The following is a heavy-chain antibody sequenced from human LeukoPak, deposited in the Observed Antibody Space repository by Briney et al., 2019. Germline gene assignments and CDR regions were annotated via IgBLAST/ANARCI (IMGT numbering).Heavy chain of an antibody. CDR2: ISTGSSTI. Sequence: GGALRLSCAASGFTFSTYSMNWVRQAPGKGLEWVSFISTGSSTIYYADSVKGRFTISRDNAKNSLYLQMNSLRDEDTAVYYCARVAEIQLWLRSAFDYWGQGTLVTVSS. J-gene: IGHJ4*02. CDR3: ARVAEIQLWLRSAFDY. CDR1: GFTFSTYS. D-gene: IGHD5-18*01. V-gene: IGHV3-48*02.